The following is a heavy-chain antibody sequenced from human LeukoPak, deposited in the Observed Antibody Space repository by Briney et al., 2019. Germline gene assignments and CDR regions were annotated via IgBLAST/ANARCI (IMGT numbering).Heavy chain of an antibody. CDR3: ARRRQYCSGGSCYRGGPTKNWFDP. V-gene: IGHV4-39*07. CDR1: GGSISSCSYY. J-gene: IGHJ5*02. D-gene: IGHD2-15*01. CDR2: IYCSGST. Sequence: SETLSLSCAVSGGSISSCSYYWGWMGPAQGKGLVWVGCIYCSGSTYSDSLLKSLVTISVDTSKNQFSLKLSSVTAADTAVYYCARRRQYCSGGSCYRGGPTKNWFDPWGQGTLVTVSS.